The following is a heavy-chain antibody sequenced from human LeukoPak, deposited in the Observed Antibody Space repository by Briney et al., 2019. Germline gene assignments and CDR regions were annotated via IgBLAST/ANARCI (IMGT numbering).Heavy chain of an antibody. CDR3: ARDAHRIAVAGTCDY. CDR1: GYTFTGHY. D-gene: IGHD6-19*01. Sequence: ASVKVSCKASGYTFTGHYMHCVPQAPGQGLERMGRINPNRGGRNYAQKFQGRDTLTRDTSPSTAYMELSRLRSDDTAVYYCARDAHRIAVAGTCDYWGQGTLVTASS. CDR2: INPNRGGR. V-gene: IGHV1-2*06. J-gene: IGHJ4*02.